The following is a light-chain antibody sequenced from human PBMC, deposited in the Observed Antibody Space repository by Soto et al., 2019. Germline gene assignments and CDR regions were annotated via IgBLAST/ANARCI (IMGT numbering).Light chain of an antibody. J-gene: IGKJ2*01. CDR3: QQSYSTPYT. Sequence: DIQMTQSPSSLSASVGDRVTITCRASQSISSYLNWYQQKPGKAPKLVIYAASSLQSGVPSRFSGSGSGTDFTLTISSLQPEDFATYYCQQSYSTPYTFGQGTKLEIK. V-gene: IGKV1-39*01. CDR1: QSISSY. CDR2: AAS.